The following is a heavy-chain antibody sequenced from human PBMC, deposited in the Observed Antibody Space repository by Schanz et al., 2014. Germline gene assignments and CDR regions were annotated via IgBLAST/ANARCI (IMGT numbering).Heavy chain of an antibody. CDR1: GFTLSSYA. Sequence: EVQLLESGGGLIQPGGSLRLSCAASGFTLSSYAMSWVRQAPGKGLEWLSVISASGGDTYYADSVKGRFTISRDNSKSTLYLQMSSLRAEDTAVYYCAKSQGSSFDAWGQGTLVTVSS. V-gene: IGHV3-23*01. D-gene: IGHD6-13*01. J-gene: IGHJ4*02. CDR3: AKSQGSSFDA. CDR2: ISASGGDT.